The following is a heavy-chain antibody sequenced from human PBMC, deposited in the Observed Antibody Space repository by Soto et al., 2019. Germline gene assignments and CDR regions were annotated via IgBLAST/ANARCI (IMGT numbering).Heavy chain of an antibody. V-gene: IGHV3-7*01. CDR2: IKEDGSEK. CDR1: GFTFSNYW. Sequence: LRLSCAASGFTFSNYWMTWVRQAPGKGLEWVANIKEDGSEKHYVDSVKGRFTISRDNAKNSLYLQMNSLRVEDTAVYFCSRDVVVGAKALNYWGQGALVTVYS. J-gene: IGHJ4*02. CDR3: SRDVVVGAKALNY. D-gene: IGHD2-15*01.